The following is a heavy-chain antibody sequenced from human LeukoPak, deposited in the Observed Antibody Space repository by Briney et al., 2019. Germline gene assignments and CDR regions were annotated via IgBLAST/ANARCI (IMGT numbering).Heavy chain of an antibody. V-gene: IGHV4-59*08. J-gene: IGHJ3*02. CDR1: GGSINSYY. CDR2: ISYTGGET. D-gene: IGHD1-14*01. Sequence: SETLSLTCTVSGGSINSYYWSWIRQPPGKGLEWIGYISYTGGETNYNSSLKSRLTISVDTSKNQFSLMLTSVTAADTAVYYCARQPGGTAAFDIWAQGTMVTVSS. CDR3: ARQPGGTAAFDI.